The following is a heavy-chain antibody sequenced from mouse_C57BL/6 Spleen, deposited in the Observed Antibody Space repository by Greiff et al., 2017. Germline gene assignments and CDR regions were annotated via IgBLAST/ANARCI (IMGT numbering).Heavy chain of an antibody. V-gene: IGHV1-64*01. D-gene: IGHD6-1*01. CDR3: ASCSPLDY. CDR2: IHPNSGST. J-gene: IGHJ4*01. CDR1: GYTFTSYW. Sequence: QVQLQQPGAELVKPGASVKLSCKASGYTFTSYWMHWVKQRPGQGHEWIGMIHPNSGSTYYNEKFKSKATLTVDKSSRTAYMQLSSLTSVDSAVYYCASCSPLDYWGQGTSVTVSS.